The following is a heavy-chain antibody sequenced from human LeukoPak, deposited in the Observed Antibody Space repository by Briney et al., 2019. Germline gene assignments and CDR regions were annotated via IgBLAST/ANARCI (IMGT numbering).Heavy chain of an antibody. D-gene: IGHD6-6*01. CDR2: IWYDGSNK. V-gene: IGHV3-33*01. J-gene: IGHJ4*02. CDR1: GFTFSSYG. Sequence: PGRSLRLSCAASGFTFSSYGMHWVRQAPGKGLEWVAVIWYDGSNKYYADSVKGRFTISRDNSKNTLYLQMNSLRVEDTAVYYCARDRAARQYYFDYWGQGTLVTVSS. CDR3: ARDRAARQYYFDY.